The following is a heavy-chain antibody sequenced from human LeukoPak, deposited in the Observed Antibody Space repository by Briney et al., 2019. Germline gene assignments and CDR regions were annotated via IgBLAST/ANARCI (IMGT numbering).Heavy chain of an antibody. V-gene: IGHV1-2*02. D-gene: IGHD3-3*01. Sequence: ASVKVSCKASGYTFTGYYMHWVRQAPGQGLEWMGWINPNSGGTNYAQKFQGRVTMTRDTSISTAYMELSRMRSDDTAVYYCARADDFWSGYSLDYWGQGTLVTVSS. CDR3: ARADDFWSGYSLDY. CDR2: INPNSGGT. CDR1: GYTFTGYY. J-gene: IGHJ4*02.